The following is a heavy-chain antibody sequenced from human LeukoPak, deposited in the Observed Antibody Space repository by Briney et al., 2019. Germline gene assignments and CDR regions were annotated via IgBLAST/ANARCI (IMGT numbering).Heavy chain of an antibody. D-gene: IGHD5-12*01. CDR1: GFTFTRYA. CDR3: PKDPSNSGWPLFDY. Sequence: GGSLSLSCAPSGFTFTRYAMSWVRQAPGKGLEWVSTITGSTNRTYYADSVKGRFTISRHNSQNTVYLQMNIRRAEDPARYYCPKDPSNSGWPLFDYWGQGTPVTASS. CDR2: ITGSTNRT. J-gene: IGHJ4*02. V-gene: IGHV3-23*01.